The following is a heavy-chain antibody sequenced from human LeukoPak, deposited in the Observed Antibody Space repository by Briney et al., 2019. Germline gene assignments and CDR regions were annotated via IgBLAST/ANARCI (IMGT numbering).Heavy chain of an antibody. D-gene: IGHD3-22*01. J-gene: IGHJ4*02. V-gene: IGHV4-34*01. CDR2: INHSGST. CDR1: GGSFSGYY. Sequence: SETLSLTCAVYGGSFSGYYWSWIRQPPGKGLEWIGEINHSGSTNHNPSLKSRVTISVDASKNQFSLKLSSVTAADTAVYYCARVSYDSSGYSFDYWGQGTLVTVSS. CDR3: ARVSYDSSGYSFDY.